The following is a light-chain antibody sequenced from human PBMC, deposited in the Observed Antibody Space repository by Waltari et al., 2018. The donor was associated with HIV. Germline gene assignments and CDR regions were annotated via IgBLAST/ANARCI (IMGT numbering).Light chain of an antibody. CDR1: TSDIGTYNL. J-gene: IGLJ2*01. V-gene: IGLV2-23*02. CDR3: CSYAGSIIYVV. Sequence: QSALTQPASVSGSPGQSITISCTGTTSDIGTYNLVSWYHQYPGKAPKLLIYEVHKRPSGISNRFSGSKSGNTASLTISGLQAEDEAHYYCCSYAGSIIYVVFGGGTKLTVL. CDR2: EVH.